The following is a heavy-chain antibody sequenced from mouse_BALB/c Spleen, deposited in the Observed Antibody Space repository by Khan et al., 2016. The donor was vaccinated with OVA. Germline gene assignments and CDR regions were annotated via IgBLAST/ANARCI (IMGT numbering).Heavy chain of an antibody. J-gene: IGHJ3*01. CDR2: IDPCTGYT. D-gene: IGHD2-1*01. Sequence: QVQLQQSGPELAKPGPSVKISCKASGYTFTTYWMHWVKQRPGQGLEWMGYIDPCTGYTEYNQKFKDKVTFTTDKSSSTAFMQLSSLTSEDSAVYYCARGELYGILAYWGQGTLVTVSA. CDR3: ARGELYGILAY. V-gene: IGHV1-7*01. CDR1: GYTFTTYW.